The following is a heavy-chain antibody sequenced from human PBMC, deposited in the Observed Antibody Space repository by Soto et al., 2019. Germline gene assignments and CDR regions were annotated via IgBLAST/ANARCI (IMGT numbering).Heavy chain of an antibody. J-gene: IGHJ6*02. CDR1: GGTFSTHA. CDR2: IIPTLGTP. D-gene: IGHD3-3*01. V-gene: IGHV1-69*01. CDR3: ARAAFRSGYYGYYYGMDV. Sequence: QVQLVQSGAEVKKPGSSVKVSCKASGGTFSTHAISWVRQAPGQGLEWLGGIIPTLGTPNYAQKFQGRVTVTADEYTSTAYMELISLTSEDTSVYYCARAAFRSGYYGYYYGMDVWCQGTAVNV.